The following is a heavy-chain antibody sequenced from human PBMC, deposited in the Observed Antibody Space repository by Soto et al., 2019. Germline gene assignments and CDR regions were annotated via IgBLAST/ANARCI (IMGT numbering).Heavy chain of an antibody. V-gene: IGHV3-74*01. Sequence: GGSLRLSCAASGFTFSNYWMHWVRQAPGKGLVWVSRVNSDGSTTNYADSVKGRFTISRDNAKNTLHLQMNSLGAEDTAVYYCASNYAYAEGYYFYGIDVWGQGTTVTVSS. CDR1: GFTFSNYW. J-gene: IGHJ6*02. CDR2: VNSDGSTT. D-gene: IGHD3-16*01. CDR3: ASNYAYAEGYYFYGIDV.